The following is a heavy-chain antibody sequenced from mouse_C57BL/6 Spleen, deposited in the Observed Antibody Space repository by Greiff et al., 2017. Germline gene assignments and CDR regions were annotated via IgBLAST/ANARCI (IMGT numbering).Heavy chain of an antibody. CDR2: IDPEDGET. CDR1: GFNIKDYY. J-gene: IGHJ3*01. Sequence: EVQVVESGAELVKPGASVKLSCTASGFNIKDYYMHWVKQRTEQGLEWIGRIDPEDGETKYAPKFPGKATITADTSSNTAYLQLSSLTSEDTAVYYCARKDGNYAWFAYWGQGTLVTVSA. V-gene: IGHV14-2*01. CDR3: ARKDGNYAWFAY. D-gene: IGHD2-1*01.